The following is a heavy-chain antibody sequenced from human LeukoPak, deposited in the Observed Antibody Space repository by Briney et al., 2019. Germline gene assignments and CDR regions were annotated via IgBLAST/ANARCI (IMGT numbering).Heavy chain of an antibody. CDR1: GFSLSTSGVG. D-gene: IGHD3-3*01. Sequence: SGPTLVNPTQTLTLTCTFSGFSLSTSGVGVGWIRQPPGKALEWLALIYWNDDKRYSPSLKSRLTITKDTSKNQVVLTMTNMDPVDTATYYCAHRHLYDFWSGYQPGAFDIWGQGTMVTVSS. J-gene: IGHJ3*02. V-gene: IGHV2-5*01. CDR3: AHRHLYDFWSGYQPGAFDI. CDR2: IYWNDDK.